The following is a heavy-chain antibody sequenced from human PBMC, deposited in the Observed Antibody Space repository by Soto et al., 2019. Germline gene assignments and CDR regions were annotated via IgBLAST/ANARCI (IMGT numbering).Heavy chain of an antibody. CDR3: ARGGSGYTWFNEF. J-gene: IGHJ4*02. CDR2: INPNTADT. Sequence: QVQLVQSGAEVKQPGASVKVSCKTSGYTFTTHYLHWVRQAPGQGLEWMGSINPNTADTNYAQKFQGRVTMTRDTSITTAYMELSRLTSDDTAVYYCARGGSGYTWFNEFWGQGTLVTVSS. CDR1: GYTFTTHY. V-gene: IGHV1-2*02. D-gene: IGHD3-22*01.